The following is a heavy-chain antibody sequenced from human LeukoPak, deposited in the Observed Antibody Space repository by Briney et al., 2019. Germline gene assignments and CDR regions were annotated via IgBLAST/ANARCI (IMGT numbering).Heavy chain of an antibody. Sequence: SETLCLTCAVYGGSFSGYYWSWIRQPPGKGLEWIGEINHSGSTNYNPSLKSRVTISVDTSKNRFSLKLSSVTAADTAVYYCARVWIVATSMGLPKISYYFDYWGQGTLVTVSS. CDR3: ARVWIVATSMGLPKISYYFDY. CDR2: INHSGST. CDR1: GGSFSGYY. D-gene: IGHD5-12*01. J-gene: IGHJ4*02. V-gene: IGHV4-34*01.